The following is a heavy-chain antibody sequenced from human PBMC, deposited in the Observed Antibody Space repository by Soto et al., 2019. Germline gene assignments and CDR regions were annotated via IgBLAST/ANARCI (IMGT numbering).Heavy chain of an antibody. V-gene: IGHV3-30*18. CDR2: ISHDGDKK. Sequence: QVHLVESGGGVVQPGRSLRLSCAASGFTFSGYGLHWVRQAPGKGLEWVAVISHDGDKKYYADSVKGRFTISRDNSKNTLYLQMNSLAAEDRAVYFCAKVTDYWGQGTLVTVSS. CDR1: GFTFSGYG. J-gene: IGHJ4*02. CDR3: AKVTDY.